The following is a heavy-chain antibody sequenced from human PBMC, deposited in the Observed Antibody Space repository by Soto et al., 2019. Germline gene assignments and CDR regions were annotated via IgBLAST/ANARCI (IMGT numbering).Heavy chain of an antibody. D-gene: IGHD2-15*01. CDR2: ITESGNTR. J-gene: IGHJ2*01. Sequence: QVQLVESGGGLVKTGGSLRLSCAASGISFGDYYMSWIRQAPGKGLEWVSYITESGNTRYYADSVKGRFTVSRDNAKNSRYLQMNSLRAEDTAVYYCARNGAMMAAHWYFDLWGRGTLVTVSS. V-gene: IGHV3-11*01. CDR3: ARNGAMMAAHWYFDL. CDR1: GISFGDYY.